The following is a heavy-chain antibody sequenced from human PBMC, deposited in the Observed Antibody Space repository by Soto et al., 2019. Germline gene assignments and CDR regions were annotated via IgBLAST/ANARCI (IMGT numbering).Heavy chain of an antibody. V-gene: IGHV3-23*01. CDR1: GFTFSSYA. J-gene: IGHJ4*02. CDR2: ISGSGAST. CDR3: AKFRQWPAYDY. Sequence: GGSLRLSCVVSGFTFSSYAMSWVRQAPGKGLEWVSAISGSGASTYYADSVKGRFTISRDNSKNTLYLQMNSLRAEDTAVYYCAKFRQWPAYDYWGQGTLVTVSS. D-gene: IGHD6-19*01.